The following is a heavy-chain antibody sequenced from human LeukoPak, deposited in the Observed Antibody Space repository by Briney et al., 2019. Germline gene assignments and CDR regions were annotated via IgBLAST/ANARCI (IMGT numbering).Heavy chain of an antibody. J-gene: IGHJ4*02. CDR2: ISSSGSTI. D-gene: IGHD3-22*01. V-gene: IGHV3-11*01. CDR3: ARAHLYYYDSSAQFDY. CDR1: GFTFSDYY. Sequence: GGSLRLSCAASGFTFSDYYMSWIRQAPGKGLEWVSYISSSGSTIYYADSVKGRFTISRDNAKNSLYLQMNSLRAEDTAVYYCARAHLYYYDSSAQFDYWGQGTLVTVSS.